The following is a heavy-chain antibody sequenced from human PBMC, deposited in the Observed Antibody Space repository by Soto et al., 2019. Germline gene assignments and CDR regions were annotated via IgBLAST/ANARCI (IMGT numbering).Heavy chain of an antibody. D-gene: IGHD3-22*01. CDR3: ARLYYYDSSDH. J-gene: IGHJ4*02. CDR1: GSITNSNW. V-gene: IGHV3-21*01. CDR2: ISISSSYI. Sequence: LSLTCTVSGGSITNSNWWSWVRQATGKGREWVSSISISSSYIYYGDSAKARCTISRDNAKNTLYLQMNSLRTEDTAVYYCARLYYYDSSDHWGQGTLVTVSS.